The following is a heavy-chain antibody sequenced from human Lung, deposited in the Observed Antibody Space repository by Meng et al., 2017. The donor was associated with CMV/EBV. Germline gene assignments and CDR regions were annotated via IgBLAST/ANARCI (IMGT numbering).Heavy chain of an antibody. CDR2: IKADGSEK. CDR1: GFTFSSHW. Sequence: GEXXKISCAASGFTFSSHWMCWVRQAPGKGLEWVANIKADGSEKYYVDSVKGRFTVSRGNAKNSLYLQMNSLRAEDTAVYYCAWNAGDCWGQGTRVTVSS. CDR3: AWNAGDC. V-gene: IGHV3-7*01. J-gene: IGHJ4*03. D-gene: IGHD1-1*01.